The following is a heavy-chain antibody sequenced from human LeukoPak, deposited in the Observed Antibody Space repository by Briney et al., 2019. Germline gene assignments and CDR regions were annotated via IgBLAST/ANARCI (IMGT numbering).Heavy chain of an antibody. CDR3: AREEGIAVAGIQH. Sequence: SETLSLTCTVSGGSINSYYWTWIRQPPGKGLEWIGNIYNSGNTNYNPSLKSRVTISVDTSKNQFSLKLNSVTAADTAVYYCAREEGIAVAGIQHWGQGTLVTVSS. D-gene: IGHD6-19*01. CDR2: IYNSGNT. CDR1: GGSINSYY. V-gene: IGHV4-59*01. J-gene: IGHJ1*01.